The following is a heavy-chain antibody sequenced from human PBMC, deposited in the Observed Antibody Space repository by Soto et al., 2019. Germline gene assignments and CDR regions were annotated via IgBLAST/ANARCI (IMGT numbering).Heavy chain of an antibody. Sequence: GALRLSCAASGFTFSNFAMNWVRQAPGKGLEWVSAISGSGGSTYYADSVKGRFTISRDNSKNSLYLQMNSLRAEDTAVYYCARDQLYYNDISGRPLNAFDVWGQGTMVTVSS. CDR1: GFTFSNFA. J-gene: IGHJ3*01. CDR3: ARDQLYYNDISGRPLNAFDV. CDR2: ISGSGGST. V-gene: IGHV3-23*01. D-gene: IGHD3-22*01.